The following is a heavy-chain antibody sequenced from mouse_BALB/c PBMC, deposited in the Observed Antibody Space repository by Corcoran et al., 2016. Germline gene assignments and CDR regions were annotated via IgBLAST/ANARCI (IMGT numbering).Heavy chain of an antibody. Sequence: DVQLQESGPGLVKPSQSLSLTCSVTGYSITSGYYWNWIRQFPGNKLEWMGYISYDGSNNYNPSLKNRISITRDTSKNQFFLKLNSVTTEDTATYYCARVDDYVFAYWGQGTLVTVSA. V-gene: IGHV3-6*02. D-gene: IGHD2-4*01. CDR2: ISYDGSN. J-gene: IGHJ3*01. CDR3: ARVDDYVFAY. CDR1: GYSITSGYY.